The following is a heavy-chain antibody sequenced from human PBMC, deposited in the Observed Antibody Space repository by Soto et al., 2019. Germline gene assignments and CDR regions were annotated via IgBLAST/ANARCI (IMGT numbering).Heavy chain of an antibody. J-gene: IGHJ5*01. D-gene: IGHD3-10*01. Sequence: SETLSLTCAVSGYSINSDYYWGWIRQPPGKGLEWIGSRFHTGNTYYNPSLKSRVTISVDTSKNQFSLRLTSVTAADTAVYYCAGRITMVAWFDSWGQGTLVTVS. CDR3: AGRITMVAWFDS. CDR2: RFHTGNT. CDR1: GYSINSDYY. V-gene: IGHV4-38-2*01.